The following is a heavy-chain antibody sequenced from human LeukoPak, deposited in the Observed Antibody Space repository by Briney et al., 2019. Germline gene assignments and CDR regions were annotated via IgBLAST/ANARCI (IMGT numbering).Heavy chain of an antibody. CDR3: ARVFCGGGSCYSGWFDP. J-gene: IGHJ5*02. CDR1: GGSFSGYY. Sequence: PSETLSLTCAVYGGSFSGYYWSWIRQPPGKGLDWIGSVYHSGSTSYNPSLKSRVNMSVDTSKNQFSLRLNSVTAADTAVYYCARVFCGGGSCYSGWFDPWGQGALVTVSS. D-gene: IGHD2-15*01. V-gene: IGHV4-34*01. CDR2: VYHSGST.